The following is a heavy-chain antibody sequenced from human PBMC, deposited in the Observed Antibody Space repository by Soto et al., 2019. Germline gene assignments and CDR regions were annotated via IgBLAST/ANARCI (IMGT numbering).Heavy chain of an antibody. J-gene: IGHJ4*02. CDR3: AREGAIGYCSSTSCSYDY. CDR2: IIPILGIA. CDR1: GGTFSSYT. Sequence: QVQLVQSGAGVKKPGSSVKVSCKASGGTFSSYTISWVRQAPGQGLEWMGRIIPILGIANYAQKFQGRVTITADKSTSTDYMELSSLRSEDTAVYYCAREGAIGYCSSTSCSYDYWGQGTLVTVSS. V-gene: IGHV1-69*08. D-gene: IGHD2-2*01.